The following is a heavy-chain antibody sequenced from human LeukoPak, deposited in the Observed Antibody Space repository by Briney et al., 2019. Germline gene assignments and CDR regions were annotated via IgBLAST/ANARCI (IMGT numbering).Heavy chain of an antibody. CDR2: INSDGIST. V-gene: IGHV3-74*01. CDR1: GFTFSSYW. D-gene: IGHD2-15*01. Sequence: PGGSLRLPCAASGFTFSSYWMHCVRQAPGKGLVWVSRINSDGISTSYADSVKGRFTISRDNAKNTLCLQMNSLRAEDTAVYYCARRYCSGGSCYLDYWGQGTLVTVSS. J-gene: IGHJ4*02. CDR3: ARRYCSGGSCYLDY.